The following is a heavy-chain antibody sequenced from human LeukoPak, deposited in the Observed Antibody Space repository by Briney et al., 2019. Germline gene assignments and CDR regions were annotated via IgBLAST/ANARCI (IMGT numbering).Heavy chain of an antibody. V-gene: IGHV1-69*05. D-gene: IGHD1-26*01. Sequence: SVKVSCKASGGTFSSYAISWVRQAPGQGLEWRGGIIPIFGTANYAQKFQGRVTITTDESTSTAYMELSSLRSEDTAVYYCARGEATILSWFDPWGQGTLVTVSS. CDR3: ARGEATILSWFDP. CDR2: IIPIFGTA. CDR1: GGTFSSYA. J-gene: IGHJ5*02.